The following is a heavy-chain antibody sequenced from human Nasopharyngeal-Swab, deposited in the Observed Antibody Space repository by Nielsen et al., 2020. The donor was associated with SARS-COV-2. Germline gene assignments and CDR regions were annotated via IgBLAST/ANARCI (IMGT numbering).Heavy chain of an antibody. CDR2: IDPSDSYT. D-gene: IGHD6-6*01. Sequence: GGSLRLSCKGSGYSFTSYWISWVRQVPGKGLEWMGRIDPSDSYTNYSPSFQGHVTISADKSISTAYLQWSSLKASDTAMYYCARHQSGGSSSSRWFDPWGQGTLVTVSS. CDR1: GYSFTSYW. CDR3: ARHQSGGSSSSRWFDP. J-gene: IGHJ5*02. V-gene: IGHV5-10-1*01.